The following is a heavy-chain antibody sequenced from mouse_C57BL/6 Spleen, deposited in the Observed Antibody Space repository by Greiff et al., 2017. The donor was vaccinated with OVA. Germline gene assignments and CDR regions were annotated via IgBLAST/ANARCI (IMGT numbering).Heavy chain of an antibody. Sequence: EVKVVESGGGLVKPGGSLKLSCAASGFTFSDYGMHWVRQAPEKGLEWVAYISSGSSTIYYADTVKGRFTISRDNAKNTLFLQMTSLRSEDTAMYYCARLRLDAMDYWGQGTSVTVSS. CDR3: ARLRLDAMDY. CDR1: GFTFSDYG. CDR2: ISSGSSTI. J-gene: IGHJ4*01. D-gene: IGHD1-1*01. V-gene: IGHV5-17*01.